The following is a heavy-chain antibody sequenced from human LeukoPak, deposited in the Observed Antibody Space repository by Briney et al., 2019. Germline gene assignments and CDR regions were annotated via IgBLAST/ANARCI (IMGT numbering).Heavy chain of an antibody. J-gene: IGHJ5*02. CDR3: ARRRATLLRGVQIAGAIDL. Sequence: PAETLSLICPLSGGSTIASYCSWIRQPPGERLGSIGYISYSESANYNPPLKSRVAISLDTSKNQFSLRLQSVTAADTAVYYCARRRATLLRGVQIAGAIDLWGQGTLVTVSS. CDR1: GGSTIASY. V-gene: IGHV4-59*08. D-gene: IGHD3-10*01. CDR2: ISYSESA.